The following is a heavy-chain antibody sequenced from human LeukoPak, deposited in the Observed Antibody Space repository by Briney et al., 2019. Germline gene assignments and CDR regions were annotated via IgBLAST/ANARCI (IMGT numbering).Heavy chain of an antibody. J-gene: IGHJ4*02. CDR2: ISGSGGST. CDR1: GFTFSSYA. V-gene: IGHV3-23*01. CDR3: AKDGLGYCSGGSCYSAPY. D-gene: IGHD2-15*01. Sequence: GGSLRLSCAASGFTFSSYAMSWVRQAPGKGLEWVSAISGSGGSTYYADSVKGRFTISRDNSKNTLYLQMNSLRAEDTAVYYCAKDGLGYCSGGSCYSAPYWGQGTLVTVSS.